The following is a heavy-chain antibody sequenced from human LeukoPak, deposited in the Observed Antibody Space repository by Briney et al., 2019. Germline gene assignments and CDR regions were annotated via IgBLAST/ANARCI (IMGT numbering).Heavy chain of an antibody. Sequence: PGGSLRLSCAASGFTFSSYSMNWVRQAPGKGLEWVAVIWYDGSNKYYADSVKGRFTISRDNSKNTLYLQMNSLRAEDTAVYYCARGNYGDYGTPDYWGQGTLVTVSS. V-gene: IGHV3-33*08. CDR2: IWYDGSNK. CDR3: ARGNYGDYGTPDY. D-gene: IGHD4-17*01. J-gene: IGHJ4*02. CDR1: GFTFSSYS.